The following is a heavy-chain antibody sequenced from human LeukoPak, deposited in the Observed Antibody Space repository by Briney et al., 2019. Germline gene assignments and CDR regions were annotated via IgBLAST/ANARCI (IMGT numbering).Heavy chain of an antibody. CDR1: GFTFSSYA. J-gene: IGHJ4*02. CDR2: ISYDGSNK. V-gene: IGHV3-30-3*01. CDR3: AIDCSSTSCYN. D-gene: IGHD2-2*01. Sequence: GRYLRLSCAASGFTFSSYAMHWVRQAPGKGLEWVAVISYDGSNKYYADSVKSRFTISRDNSKNTLYLQMNSLIADDTAVYYCAIDCSSTSCYNWGQGTLVTVSS.